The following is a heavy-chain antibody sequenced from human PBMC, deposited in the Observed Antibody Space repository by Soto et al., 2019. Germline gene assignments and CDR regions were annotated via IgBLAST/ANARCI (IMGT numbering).Heavy chain of an antibody. CDR3: ARSQSLDDIVHPFDY. J-gene: IGHJ4*02. CDR2: IYYSGST. Sequence: TSETLSLTCPVSGGSIRSSSYYWGWIRQPPGKGLEWIGSIYYSGSTYYNPSLKSRVTISVDTSKNQFSLKLSSVTAADTAVYYCARSQSLDDIVHPFDYWGQGTLVTVSS. V-gene: IGHV4-39*01. CDR1: GGSIRSSSYY. D-gene: IGHD2-15*01.